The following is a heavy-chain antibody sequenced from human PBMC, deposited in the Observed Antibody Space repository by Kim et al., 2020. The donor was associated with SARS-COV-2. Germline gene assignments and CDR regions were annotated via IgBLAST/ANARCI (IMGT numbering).Heavy chain of an antibody. D-gene: IGHD3-3*01. CDR2: INPNSGGT. CDR1: GYTFTGYY. V-gene: IGHV1-2*06. CDR3: SRDSSFFGVVITPLSYYYGMDV. Sequence: ASVKVSCKASGYTFTGYYMHWVRQAPGQGLEWMGRINPNSGGTNYAQKFQGRVTMNRDTSISTAYMELSRLRSDDTAVYYCSRDSSFFGVVITPLSYYYGMDVGGQGTTVTVSS. J-gene: IGHJ6*02.